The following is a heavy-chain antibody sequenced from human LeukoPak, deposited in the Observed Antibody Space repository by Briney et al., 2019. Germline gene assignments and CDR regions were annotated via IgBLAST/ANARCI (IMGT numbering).Heavy chain of an antibody. J-gene: IGHJ5*02. CDR3: ASIVVDFADYNWFDP. V-gene: IGHV1-69*05. CDR1: GGTFSSYA. CDR2: IIPIFGTA. Sequence: GASVKVSCKASGGTFSSYAISWVRQAPGQGLEWMGGIIPIFGTANYAQKFQGRVTITTDESTSTAYMELSSLRSEDTAVYYCASIVVDFADYNWFDPWGQGTLVTVSS. D-gene: IGHD2-21*01.